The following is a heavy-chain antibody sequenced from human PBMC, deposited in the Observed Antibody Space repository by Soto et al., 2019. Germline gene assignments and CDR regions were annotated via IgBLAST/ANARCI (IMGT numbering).Heavy chain of an antibody. CDR3: ARGHCTECSNGVCYFFYTHEMDV. Sequence: ASVKVSCKASGCSFTDYHIPWVRPAPVQGLEWLVRLNPKSRRTSTAQKFQGWVTMTRDRSTSTVYMELTRLRSDDTAVYFSARGHCTECSNGVCYFFYTHEMDVWAQGTTVTASS. V-gene: IGHV1-2*04. D-gene: IGHD2-8*01. CDR1: GCSFTDYH. J-gene: IGHJ6*02. CDR2: LNPKSRRT.